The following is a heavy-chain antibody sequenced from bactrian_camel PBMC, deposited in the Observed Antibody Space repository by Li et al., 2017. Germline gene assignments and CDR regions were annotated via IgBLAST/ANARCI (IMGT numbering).Heavy chain of an antibody. Sequence: VQLVESGGGSVQAGDSLRLSCVVAGNKYEHMAWFRQAPAKAREGVAAIAIGDSRRHTYYADSVKDRFTISRDDAKNTLSLEMNDLKPEDTAMYSCAADRCSLGGRKTLDGKWAYRGQGTQVTVS. CDR2: IAIGDSRRHT. D-gene: IGHD2*01. V-gene: IGHV3S55*01. J-gene: IGHJ4*01. CDR1: GNKYEH. CDR3: AADRCSLGGRKTLDGKWAY.